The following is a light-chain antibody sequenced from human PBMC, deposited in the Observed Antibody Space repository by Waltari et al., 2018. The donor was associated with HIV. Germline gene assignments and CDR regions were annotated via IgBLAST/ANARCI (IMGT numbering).Light chain of an antibody. V-gene: IGKV3-20*01. Sequence: EIVLRQSPGTLSLSPGERATLSCRASQSVSSSYLAWYQQKPGQAPRLLIYGASSRATCIPDRFSGSGSGTDFTLTISRLEPEDFAVYYCQQYDSSPWTFGQGTKVEIK. CDR2: GAS. CDR3: QQYDSSPWT. J-gene: IGKJ1*01. CDR1: QSVSSSY.